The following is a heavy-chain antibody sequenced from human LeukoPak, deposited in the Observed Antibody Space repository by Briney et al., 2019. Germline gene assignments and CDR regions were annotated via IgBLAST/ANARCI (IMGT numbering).Heavy chain of an antibody. CDR2: ISYDGNSK. J-gene: IGHJ4*02. V-gene: IGHV3-30*18. CDR1: GFTFSSYG. Sequence: GKSLRLSCAASGFTFSSYGIHWVRQAPGKGLEWVARISYDGNSKFYADSVKGRFIISRDNSENTLYLETNSLRVEDTAVYYCAKESYDFLRGYPELYFDYWGQGTPVTVSS. D-gene: IGHD3-3*01. CDR3: AKESYDFLRGYPELYFDY.